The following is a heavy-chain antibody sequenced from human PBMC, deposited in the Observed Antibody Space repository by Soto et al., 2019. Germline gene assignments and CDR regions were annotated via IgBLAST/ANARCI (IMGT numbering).Heavy chain of an antibody. V-gene: IGHV3-33*08. CDR1: GFTFSSYG. J-gene: IGHJ4*02. CDR2: ICYGGGTK. Sequence: PGGSLRLSCAASGFTFSSYGMHWVRQAPGKGLEWVAAICYGGGTKYYTDSVKGRFTISRDNSKNTLYLQMNSLRAEDTAVYYCAKNPGYYYDSTGYHFDYWGQGTLVTVSS. D-gene: IGHD3-22*01. CDR3: AKNPGYYYDSTGYHFDY.